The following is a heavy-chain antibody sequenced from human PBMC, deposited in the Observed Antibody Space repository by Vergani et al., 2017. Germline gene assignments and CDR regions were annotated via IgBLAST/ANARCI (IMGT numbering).Heavy chain of an antibody. J-gene: IGHJ3*02. Sequence: QVQLVESGGGVVQPGRSLRLSCAASGFTFSSYGMHWVRQAPGKGLEWVAVIWYDGSNKYYADSVKGRFTISRDNSKNTLYLQMNSLRAEDTAVYYCARDRSYGGSYLDAFDIGGEGTMVTVSS. CDR2: IWYDGSNK. V-gene: IGHV3-33*01. CDR1: GFTFSSYG. D-gene: IGHD1-26*01. CDR3: ARDRSYGGSYLDAFDI.